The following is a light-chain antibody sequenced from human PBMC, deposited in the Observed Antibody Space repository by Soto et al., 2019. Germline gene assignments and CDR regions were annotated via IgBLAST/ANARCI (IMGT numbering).Light chain of an antibody. CDR2: GTS. V-gene: IGKV3-20*01. J-gene: IGKJ1*01. Sequence: EIVLTQSPGTLSLSPGERATLSYRASQSLNSGYLAWYQQKPGQAPRLLMSGTSSRAIGISDRFSGSGSGTDFTLTISRLEPEDFAVYYCQQYGSSPTFGQGTKVEI. CDR3: QQYGSSPT. CDR1: QSLNSGY.